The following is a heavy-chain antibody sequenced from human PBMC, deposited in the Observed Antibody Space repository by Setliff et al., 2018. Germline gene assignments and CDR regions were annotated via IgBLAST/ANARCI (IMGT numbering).Heavy chain of an antibody. CDR1: GVTVSAYD. D-gene: IGHD3-10*01. J-gene: IGHJ4*02. CDR3: RLWFGELLRDY. CDR2: LDNDGST. V-gene: IGHV3-53*01. Sequence: GGSLRLSCAASGVTVSAYDMSWVRQAPGKGLEWVSLLDNDGSTYYSDSVKGRFTISRGTSKNTLYLQMSSLRTEDTAVYYCRLWFGELLRDYWGQGTLVTV.